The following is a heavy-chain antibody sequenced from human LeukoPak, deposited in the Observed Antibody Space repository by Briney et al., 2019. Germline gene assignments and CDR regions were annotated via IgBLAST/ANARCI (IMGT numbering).Heavy chain of an antibody. CDR3: ARDSSDYCGSGSNVY. CDR1: GFTFSSYS. D-gene: IGHD3-10*01. J-gene: IGHJ4*02. Sequence: PGGSLRLSCAASGFTFSSYSMNWVRQAPGKGLEWVSSISSSSSYIYYADSVKGRFTISRDNAKNSLYLQMNSLRAEDTAGYYCARDSSDYCGSGSNVYWGQGTLVTVSS. CDR2: ISSSSSYI. V-gene: IGHV3-21*01.